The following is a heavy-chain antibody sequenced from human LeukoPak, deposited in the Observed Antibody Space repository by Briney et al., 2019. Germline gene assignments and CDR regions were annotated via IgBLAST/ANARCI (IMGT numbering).Heavy chain of an antibody. CDR3: ARARSSGYPDY. Sequence: SETLSLTCTVSGGSISSTNYYWGWIRQPPGKGLEWIGSIYYSGSTNYNPSLKSRVTISVDTSKNQFSLKLSSVTAADTAVYYCARARSSGYPDYWGQGTLVTVSS. D-gene: IGHD3-22*01. J-gene: IGHJ4*02. V-gene: IGHV4-39*07. CDR2: IYYSGST. CDR1: GGSISSTNYY.